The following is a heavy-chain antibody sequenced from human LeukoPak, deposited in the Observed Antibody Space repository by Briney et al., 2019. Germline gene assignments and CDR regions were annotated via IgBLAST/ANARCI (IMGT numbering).Heavy chain of an antibody. CDR2: IRLDDSEK. CDR3: ATDRKAGTWDPRFNY. D-gene: IGHD1-7*01. CDR1: GFTFSDYW. Sequence: PGGSLRLSWSASGFTFSDYWMRWGRPAPGKGLGWVGNIRLDDSEKNYVDSVKGRFTISRDNAKFSLFLQMNSLRAEDTAIYYCATDRKAGTWDPRFNYWGQGTLVTVSS. V-gene: IGHV3-7*01. J-gene: IGHJ4*02.